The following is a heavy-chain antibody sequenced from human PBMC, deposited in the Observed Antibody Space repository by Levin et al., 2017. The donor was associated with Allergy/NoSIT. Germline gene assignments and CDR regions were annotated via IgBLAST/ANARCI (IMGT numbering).Heavy chain of an antibody. CDR2: IGTAGDT. J-gene: IGHJ5*02. D-gene: IGHD3-10*01. V-gene: IGHV3-13*01. CDR3: ARGGGNYYGSGSYYSWFDP. Sequence: GGSLRLSCAASGFTFSSYDMHWVRQATGNGLEWVSAIGTAGDTYYPGSVKGRFTISRENAKNSLYLQMNSLRAGDTAVYYCARGGGNYYGSGSYYSWFDPWGQGTLVTVSS. CDR1: GFTFSSYD.